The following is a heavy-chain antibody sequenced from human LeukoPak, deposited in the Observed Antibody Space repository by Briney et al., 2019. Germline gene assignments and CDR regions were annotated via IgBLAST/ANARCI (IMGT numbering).Heavy chain of an antibody. J-gene: IGHJ5*02. D-gene: IGHD6-13*01. Sequence: GGSLRLSCAASGFTFSTYAMHWVRQAPGKGLEWVAAISYDGSNKYYADSVKGRFTLSRDNSKNTLYLQMNSLRAEDTAIYYCAKAYSSSRYDWFDPWGQGTLVTVSS. CDR3: AKAYSSSRYDWFDP. CDR2: ISYDGSNK. CDR1: GFTFSTYA. V-gene: IGHV3-30-3*01.